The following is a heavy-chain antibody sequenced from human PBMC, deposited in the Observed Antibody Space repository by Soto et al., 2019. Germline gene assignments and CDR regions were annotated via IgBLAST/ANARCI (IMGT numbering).Heavy chain of an antibody. Sequence: PGESLKISCKGSGYSFTSYWIGWVRQMPGKGLEWMGIIYPGDSDTRYSPSFQGQVTISADKSISTAYLQWGSLKASDTAMYYCARTPLGYCSSTSCSDYGYYYGMDVWGQGTTVTVSS. V-gene: IGHV5-51*01. J-gene: IGHJ6*02. CDR3: ARTPLGYCSSTSCSDYGYYYGMDV. D-gene: IGHD2-2*01. CDR2: IYPGDSDT. CDR1: GYSFTSYW.